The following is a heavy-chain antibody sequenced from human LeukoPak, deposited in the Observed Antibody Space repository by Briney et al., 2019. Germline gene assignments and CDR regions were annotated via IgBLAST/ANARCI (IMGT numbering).Heavy chain of an antibody. CDR1: GFTFIDYS. D-gene: IGHD6-19*01. CDR2: ISPTSDYT. CDR3: ARDGPQWLAAFDY. J-gene: IGHJ4*02. V-gene: IGHV3-11*05. Sequence: PGGSLRLSCAASGFTFIDYSMSWIRQAPGKGLEWVSYISPTSDYTSYADSVKGRLTIFRDNAKNSLFLQMNSLRVEDTAVYYCARDGPQWLAAFDYWGQGTLVTVSS.